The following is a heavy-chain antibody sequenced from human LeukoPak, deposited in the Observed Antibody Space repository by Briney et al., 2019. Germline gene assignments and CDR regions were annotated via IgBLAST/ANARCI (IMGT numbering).Heavy chain of an antibody. CDR1: GGSISSGGYY. CDR2: IYYSGST. D-gene: IGHD2-15*01. J-gene: IGHJ4*02. V-gene: IGHV4-61*08. CDR3: ARDGRSGGYDY. Sequence: SETLSLTCTVSGGSISSGGYYWSWIRQHPGKGLEWIGYIYYSGSTNYNPSLKSRVTISVDTSKNQFSLKLSSVTAADTAVYYCARDGRSGGYDYWGQGTLVTISS.